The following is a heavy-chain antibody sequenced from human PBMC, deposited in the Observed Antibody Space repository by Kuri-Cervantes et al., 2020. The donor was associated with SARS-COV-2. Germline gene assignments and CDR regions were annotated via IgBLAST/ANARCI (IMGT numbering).Heavy chain of an antibody. CDR3: ARDLRLGKSLDY. CDR2: ISYDGSNK. V-gene: IGHV3-30-3*01. CDR1: GFTFSSYA. D-gene: IGHD7-27*01. Sequence: GGSLRLTCAASGFTFSSYAMHWVRQAPGKGLEWVAVISYDGSNKYYADSVKGRFTISRDNSKNTMYLQMNSLRAEDTAVYYCARDLRLGKSLDYWGQGTLVTVSS. J-gene: IGHJ4*02.